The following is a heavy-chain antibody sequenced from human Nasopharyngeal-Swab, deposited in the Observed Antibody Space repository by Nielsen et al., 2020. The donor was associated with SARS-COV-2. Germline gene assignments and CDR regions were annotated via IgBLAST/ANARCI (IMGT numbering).Heavy chain of an antibody. CDR1: GFSLSNARMG. CDR3: ARRDFSSSWYEGGAFDI. CDR2: IFSNDEK. D-gene: IGHD6-13*01. J-gene: IGHJ3*02. Sequence: SGPTLVKPTETLTLTCTVSGFSLSNARMGVSWIRQPPGKALEWLAHIFSNDEKSYSTSLKSRLTISKDTSKSQVVLTMTNMDPVDTATYYCARRDFSSSWYEGGAFDIWGQGTMVTVSS. V-gene: IGHV2-26*01.